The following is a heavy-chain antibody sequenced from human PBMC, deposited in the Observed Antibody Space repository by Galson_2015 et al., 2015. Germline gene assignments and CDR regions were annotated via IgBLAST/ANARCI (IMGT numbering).Heavy chain of an antibody. CDR1: GYTFPRFY. V-gene: IGHV1-46*01. Sequence: QSGAEVKKPGASVTVSCKASGYTFPRFYMHWVRQAPGQGLEWMGIINPSGGSTYYAQNFQGRVTMASDTSTSTVYMELNSLRSEDTAVYYCARDGSYYDFWSGRYYYMDVWGEGTTVTVSS. CDR3: ARDGSYYDFWSGRYYYMDV. CDR2: INPSGGST. D-gene: IGHD3-3*01. J-gene: IGHJ6*03.